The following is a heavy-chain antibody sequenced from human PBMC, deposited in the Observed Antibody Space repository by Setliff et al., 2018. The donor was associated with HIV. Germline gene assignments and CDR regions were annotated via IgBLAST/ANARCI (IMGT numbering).Heavy chain of an antibody. Sequence: PSETLSLTCTVSGASITSNRHYWSWIRQPAGKGLEWIGRVKSSGTTTYSPSLKSRVTISLDTSKNQFSLKLTSVTAADTAVYYCARGPRPVDVDYYYMDVWGKGTTVTVSS. CDR3: ARGPRPVDVDYYYMDV. CDR1: GASITSNRHY. CDR2: VKSSGTT. V-gene: IGHV4-61*02. J-gene: IGHJ6*03.